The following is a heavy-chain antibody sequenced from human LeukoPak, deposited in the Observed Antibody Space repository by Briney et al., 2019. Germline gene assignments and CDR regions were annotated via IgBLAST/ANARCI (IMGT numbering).Heavy chain of an antibody. J-gene: IGHJ4*02. CDR2: INPNSGGT. CDR3: ARGRKGSGWLFDY. V-gene: IGHV1-2*02. D-gene: IGHD6-19*01. Sequence: ASVKVSCKASGYTFTGYYMHWVRQAPGQRLEWMGWINPNSGGTNYAQKFQGRVTMTRDTSISTAYMELSRLRSDDTAVYYCARGRKGSGWLFDYWGQGTLVTVSS. CDR1: GYTFTGYY.